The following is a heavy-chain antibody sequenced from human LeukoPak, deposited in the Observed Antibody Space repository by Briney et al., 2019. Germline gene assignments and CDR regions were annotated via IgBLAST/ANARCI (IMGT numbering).Heavy chain of an antibody. CDR1: GYTFTSYG. J-gene: IGHJ5*02. V-gene: IGHV1-18*01. CDR3: ARVIGCTNGVCYTDWFDP. Sequence: GASVKVSCKASGYTFTSYGISWVRQAPGQGLEWMGWISAYNGNTNYAQKLQGRVTMTTDTSTSTAYMELRSLRSDDTAVYYCARVIGCTNGVCYTDWFDPWGQGTLVTVSS. D-gene: IGHD2-8*01. CDR2: ISAYNGNT.